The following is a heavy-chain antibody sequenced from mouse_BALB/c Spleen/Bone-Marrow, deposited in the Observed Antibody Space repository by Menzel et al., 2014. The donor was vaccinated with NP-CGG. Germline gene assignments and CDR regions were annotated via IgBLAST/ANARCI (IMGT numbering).Heavy chain of an antibody. Sequence: VQLQQSAELVKPGASVKLSCTASGFNIKDTYMHWVKQRPEQGLEWIGRIDPANGNTKYDPKFQGKATITADTSSNTAYLQLSSLTSEDTAVYYCARYDYGWYFYVWGAGTTVTVSS. J-gene: IGHJ1*01. CDR1: GFNIKDTY. D-gene: IGHD1-1*01. CDR3: ARYDYGWYFYV. CDR2: IDPANGNT. V-gene: IGHV14-3*02.